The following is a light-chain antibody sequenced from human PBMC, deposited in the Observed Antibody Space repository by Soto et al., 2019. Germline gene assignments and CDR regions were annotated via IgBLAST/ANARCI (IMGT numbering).Light chain of an antibody. V-gene: IGKV3-11*01. CDR3: QQVMTYPQP. J-gene: IGKJ1*01. CDR2: DAS. Sequence: EIVLTQSPATLSLSPGERATLSCRASQSVGYHLAWYQQKPGQAPRLLIYDASNRATGIPARFSGSGSGTDFTLAISSLEPEDCATYYFQQVMTYPQPFGQGTTVEIK. CDR1: QSVGYH.